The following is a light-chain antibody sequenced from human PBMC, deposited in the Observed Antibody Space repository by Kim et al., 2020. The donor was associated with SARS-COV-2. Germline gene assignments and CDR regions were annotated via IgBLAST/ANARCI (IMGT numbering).Light chain of an antibody. J-gene: IGKJ2*01. CDR1: QSLVSSDGNIY. CDR2: KVS. CDR3: MQGTHWPYT. Sequence: QPASISCRSSQSLVSSDGNIYLNWCQQRPGQSPRHLIDKVSNRDSGVPDRFSGSGSGTDFTLRISRVEAEDVGIYYCMQGTHWPYTFGQGTKLEI. V-gene: IGKV2-30*01.